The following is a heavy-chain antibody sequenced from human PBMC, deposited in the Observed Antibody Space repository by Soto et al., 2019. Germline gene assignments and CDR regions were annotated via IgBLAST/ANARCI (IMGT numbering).Heavy chain of an antibody. V-gene: IGHV3-66*01. CDR3: ARDIGYTMYSMDV. J-gene: IGHJ6*03. CDR2: IYSGGST. D-gene: IGHD6-25*01. CDR1: GFTVSSNY. Sequence: EVQLVESGGGLVQPGGSLRLSCAASGFTVSSNYMSWVRQAPGKGLEWVSVIYSGGSTYYADSVKGRFTIPRDNTKNTLYLQMNSLRAEDTAVYYCARDIGYTMYSMDVWGKGSTATVSS.